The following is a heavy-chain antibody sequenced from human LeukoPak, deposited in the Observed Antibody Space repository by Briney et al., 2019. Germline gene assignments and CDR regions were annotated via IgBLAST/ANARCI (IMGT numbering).Heavy chain of an antibody. CDR3: AELGITMIGGV. V-gene: IGHV3-48*03. D-gene: IGHD3-10*02. CDR1: GFTFSSYE. CDR2: ISSSGSTI. Sequence: PWGSLRLSCAASGFTFSSYEMNWVRQAPGKGLEWVSYISSSGSTIYYADSVKDRFTISRDNAKNSLYLQMNSLRAEDTAVYYCAELGITMIGGVWGKGTTVTVSS. J-gene: IGHJ6*04.